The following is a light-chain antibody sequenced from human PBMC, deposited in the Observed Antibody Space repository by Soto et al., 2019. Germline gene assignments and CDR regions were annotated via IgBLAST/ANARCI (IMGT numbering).Light chain of an antibody. V-gene: IGLV4-69*01. CDR2: LNSDGSH. CDR1: SGHSSYA. CDR3: QTWSTGIWV. Sequence: QPVLTQSPSASASLGASVKLTCTLSSGHSSYAIAWHQQQPEKGTRYLMKLNSDGSHRKGDGLPCCFSGSSSGAERYLTITTLQSEDEADYYCQTWSTGIWVFGGGTKLTVL. J-gene: IGLJ3*02.